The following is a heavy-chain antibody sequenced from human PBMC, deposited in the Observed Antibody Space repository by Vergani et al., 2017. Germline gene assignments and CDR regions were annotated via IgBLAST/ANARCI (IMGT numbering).Heavy chain of an antibody. D-gene: IGHD3-22*01. CDR3: ARVNTEANGHLYYFDYMDV. Sequence: QVQLQQWGGGLLKPSETLSLTCVVSGGSFTSYHWTWIRQSPGEGLEWVGEIDPTGRPDYHPSLKSRLTMSVDKSRNQFSLTLNSVTATDTAIYFCARVNTEANGHLYYFDYMDVWGQGTAVTVSS. CDR2: IDPTGRP. CDR1: GGSFTSYH. V-gene: IGHV4-34*01. J-gene: IGHJ6*03.